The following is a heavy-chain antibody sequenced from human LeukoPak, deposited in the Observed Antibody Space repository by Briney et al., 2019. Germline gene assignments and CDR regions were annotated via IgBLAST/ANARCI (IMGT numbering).Heavy chain of an antibody. CDR3: AREAGLGAVNNWFDP. CDR2: IYYSGST. D-gene: IGHD6-19*01. J-gene: IGHJ5*02. CDR1: GGSVSSGSYY. Sequence: SETLSLTCTVSGGSVSSGSYYWSWIRQPPGKGLEWIGYIYYSGSTNYNPSLKSRVTISVDTSKNQFSLKLSSVTAADTAVHYCAREAGLGAVNNWFDPWGQGTLVTVSS. V-gene: IGHV4-61*01.